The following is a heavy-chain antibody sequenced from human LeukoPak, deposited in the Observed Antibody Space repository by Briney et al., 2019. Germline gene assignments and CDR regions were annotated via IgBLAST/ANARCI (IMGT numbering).Heavy chain of an antibody. CDR2: ITGSGGIT. D-gene: IGHD3-9*01. Sequence: PGGSLRLSCVASGFTFSNYAMSWVRQAPGNGLEWVSAITGSGGITYYADSVKGRFTISRDNSKNTLYLQMNSLRAEDTAVYYCAKWGDYDVLTGYYDPDYWGQGTLVTVSS. CDR3: AKWGDYDVLTGYYDPDY. V-gene: IGHV3-23*01. CDR1: GFTFSNYA. J-gene: IGHJ4*02.